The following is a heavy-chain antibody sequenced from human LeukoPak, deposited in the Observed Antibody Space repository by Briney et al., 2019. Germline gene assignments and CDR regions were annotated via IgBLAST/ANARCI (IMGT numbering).Heavy chain of an antibody. CDR2: IFSNDEN. D-gene: IGHD6-19*01. Sequence: SGPTLLHPPATLTLTCTVSGFSLSNARMGVSWIRQPPGKALEWLTHIFSNDENSYSTSLQSRLTISKDTSKSQVVLTMTSMDPVDTATYYCARIQYTSGWTFDYWGQGTLVTVSS. CDR1: GFSLSNARMG. V-gene: IGHV2-26*01. CDR3: ARIQYTSGWTFDY. J-gene: IGHJ4*02.